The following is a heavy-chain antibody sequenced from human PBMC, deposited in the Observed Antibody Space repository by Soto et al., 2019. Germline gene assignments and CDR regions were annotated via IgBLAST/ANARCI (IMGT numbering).Heavy chain of an antibody. Sequence: QVQLVESGGGVVQPGRSLRLSCAASGFTFSSYGMHWVRQAPGKGLEWVAVISYDGSYKYYADSVKGRFTISRDNSKNTLFLQMNSLRAEDTAVYYCATPVSGNYYPFDYWGQGTLVTVSS. CDR3: ATPVSGNYYPFDY. V-gene: IGHV3-30*03. CDR1: GFTFSSYG. D-gene: IGHD1-26*01. CDR2: ISYDGSYK. J-gene: IGHJ4*02.